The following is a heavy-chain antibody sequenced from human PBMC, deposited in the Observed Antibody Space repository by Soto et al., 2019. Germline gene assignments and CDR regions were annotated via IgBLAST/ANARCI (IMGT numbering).Heavy chain of an antibody. CDR1: GLTFSSYA. Sequence: GGSLRLSCAASGLTFSSYAMSWVRQAPGKGLEWVSAISGSGGSTYYADSVKGRFTISRDNSKNTLYLQMNSLRAEDTAVYYCAKDSGEDIVVVPAAIHYYYYYMDVWGKGTTVTVSS. CDR3: AKDSGEDIVVVPAAIHYYYYYMDV. D-gene: IGHD2-2*01. V-gene: IGHV3-23*01. CDR2: ISGSGGST. J-gene: IGHJ6*03.